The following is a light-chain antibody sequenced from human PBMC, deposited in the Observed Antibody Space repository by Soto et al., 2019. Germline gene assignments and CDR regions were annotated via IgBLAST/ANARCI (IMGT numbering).Light chain of an antibody. Sequence: DVVMTQSQNSLAVSLAEGATTKCSSGQSLLWSPKNKNYLAWYQQKPGQPPKLLISWASTRESGVPDRFSGSGSETDFTLTISSLQAEDVAVYYCQQYHRIPETFGQGTRLEIK. V-gene: IGKV4-1*01. CDR1: QSLLWSPKNKNY. J-gene: IGKJ2*01. CDR3: QQYHRIPET. CDR2: WAS.